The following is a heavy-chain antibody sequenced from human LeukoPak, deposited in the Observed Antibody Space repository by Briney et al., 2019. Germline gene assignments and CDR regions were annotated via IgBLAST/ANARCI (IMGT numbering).Heavy chain of an antibody. CDR1: GFSISNYW. D-gene: IGHD2-8*01. J-gene: IGHJ4*02. Sequence: GGSLRLSCAGSGFSISNYWMSWVRQAPGKGLEWVASIRQDGSQIHYVDSVKGRFTISRDNAKNSLFLQMNSLRVEDTAIYYCARLKDDVTKLDYWGQGTLVTVSS. CDR2: IRQDGSQI. CDR3: ARLKDDVTKLDY. V-gene: IGHV3-7*01.